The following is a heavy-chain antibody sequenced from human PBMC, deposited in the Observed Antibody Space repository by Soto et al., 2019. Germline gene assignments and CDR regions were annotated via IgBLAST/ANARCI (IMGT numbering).Heavy chain of an antibody. CDR1: GFTFRNYA. J-gene: IGHJ4*02. CDR2: TNGGADDST. V-gene: IGHV3-23*01. Sequence: LSLTCAASGFTFRNYAMSWVRQAPGKGLEWVSATNGGADDSTYYGDSVKGRFTISRDNSKNTLYLQMNSLRAEDTAVYYCARDRGQRMDTGTLNCWGQGTLVTVSS. CDR3: ARDRGQRMDTGTLNC. D-gene: IGHD5-18*01.